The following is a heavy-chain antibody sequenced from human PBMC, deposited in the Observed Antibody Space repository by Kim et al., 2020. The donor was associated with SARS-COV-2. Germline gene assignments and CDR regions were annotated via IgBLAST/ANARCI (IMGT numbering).Heavy chain of an antibody. D-gene: IGHD6-13*01. J-gene: IGHJ4*02. Sequence: NPSLKSRVTISVDTSKNQFSLKLSSVTAADTAVYYCARLFTSIAAAGRDYWGQGTLVTVSS. V-gene: IGHV4-39*01. CDR3: ARLFTSIAAAGRDY.